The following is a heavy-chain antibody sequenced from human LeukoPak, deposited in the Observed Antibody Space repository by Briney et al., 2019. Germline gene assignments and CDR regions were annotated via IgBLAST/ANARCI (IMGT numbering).Heavy chain of an antibody. CDR3: ARHYSSSWYGSYYYYMDV. CDR2: IYYSGST. D-gene: IGHD6-13*01. J-gene: IGHJ6*03. V-gene: IGHV4-59*01. Sequence: PSETLSLTCTVSGGSISSYYWSWIRQPPGKGLEWIGYIYYSGSTNYNPSLKSRVTISVYTSKNQFSLKLSSVTAADTAVYYCARHYSSSWYGSYYYYMDVWGKGTTVTVSS. CDR1: GGSISSYY.